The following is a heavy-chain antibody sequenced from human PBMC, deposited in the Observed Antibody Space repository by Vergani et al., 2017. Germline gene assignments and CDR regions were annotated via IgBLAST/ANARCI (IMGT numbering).Heavy chain of an antibody. J-gene: IGHJ3*01. CDR3: ARPVGPSAIADGYHV. V-gene: IGHV4-39*02. CDR1: GASISRSHYY. D-gene: IGHD3-10*01. Sequence: QLQLQESGPGLVKPSETLSLSCRVPGASISRSHYYWGFIRQPPGKGLGWIGSISSSGSPSYNPTLKSRLAFSVDTSKNLFSLRLKSVTATDTGMYYCARPVGPSAIADGYHVWGQGTMVTVS. CDR2: ISSSGSP.